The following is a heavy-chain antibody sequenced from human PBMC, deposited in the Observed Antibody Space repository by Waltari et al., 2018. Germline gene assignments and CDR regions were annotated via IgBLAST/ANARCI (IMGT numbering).Heavy chain of an antibody. CDR1: GFSLSTSGVG. CDR2: IYWDGDK. J-gene: IGHJ4*02. V-gene: IGHV2-5*02. Sequence: QITLKESGPTRVKPTQTLTLTCTFSGFSLSTSGVGVGWIRQPPGKALEWLAFIYWDGDKRYSPSLGRCITMAKETSKKQVVLTMSNMDPADTATYCCAHRLQNYYDGWSGGLLDYWGQGILITVSS. D-gene: IGHD3-3*01. CDR3: AHRLQNYYDGWSGGLLDY.